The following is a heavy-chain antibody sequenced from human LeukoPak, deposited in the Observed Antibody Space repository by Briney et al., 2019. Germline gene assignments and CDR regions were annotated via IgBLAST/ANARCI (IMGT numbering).Heavy chain of an antibody. CDR3: ARVFLD. CDR1: RGSISSDY. CDR2: IYTSGTT. D-gene: IGHD2/OR15-2a*01. V-gene: IGHV4-4*07. J-gene: IGHJ3*01. Sequence: PSETLSLTCTVSRGSISSDYWSWIRQPARKGLEWIGLIYTSGTTNYNPSLKSRVTMSLDTSKNQFSLKLNSVTAADTAVYYCARVFLDWGQGTMVTISS.